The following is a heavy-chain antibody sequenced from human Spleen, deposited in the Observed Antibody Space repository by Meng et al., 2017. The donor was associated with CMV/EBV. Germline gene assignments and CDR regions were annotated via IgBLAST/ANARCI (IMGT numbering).Heavy chain of an antibody. CDR3: ARDARIQLWSNNWFDP. V-gene: IGHV3-21*06. D-gene: IGHD5-18*01. CDR2: ISSSDNYI. CDR1: GFTVSSNY. J-gene: IGHJ5*02. Sequence: GGSLRLSCAASGFTVSSNYMSWVRQAPGKGLEWVSSISSSDNYIYYADSVKGRFTISRDNAKNSLYLQMNSLRAEDTAVYYCARDARIQLWSNNWFDPWGQGTLVTVSS.